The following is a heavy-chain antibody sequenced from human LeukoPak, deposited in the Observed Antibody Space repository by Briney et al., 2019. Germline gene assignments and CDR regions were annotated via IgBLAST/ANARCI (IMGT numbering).Heavy chain of an antibody. Sequence: GGSLRLSCAASGFTFSDYYMSWIRQAPGKGLEWVSYISSSGSTIYYADSVKGRFTISRDNAKNSLYLQMNSLRSEDTAVYYCASSVNSRFGQKRWAPPTDYWGQGTLVTVSS. V-gene: IGHV3-11*01. CDR3: ASSVNSRFGQKRWAPPTDY. CDR1: GFTFSDYY. J-gene: IGHJ4*02. CDR2: ISSSGSTI. D-gene: IGHD3-10*01.